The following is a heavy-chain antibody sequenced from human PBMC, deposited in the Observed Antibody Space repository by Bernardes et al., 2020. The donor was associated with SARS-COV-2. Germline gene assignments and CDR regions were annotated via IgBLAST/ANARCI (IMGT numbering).Heavy chain of an antibody. Sequence: SETLSLTCTVSGVSISTDYWGWIRQPPGKGLEWIGHIFNGGTTNSNPSLTSRVTISLDKSKNQFSLRLTSVTAADTAVYYCARDYIGSVDWFDPWGQGTLVTVSS. J-gene: IGHJ5*02. CDR2: IFNGGTT. D-gene: IGHD1-26*01. CDR1: GVSISTDY. CDR3: ARDYIGSVDWFDP. V-gene: IGHV4-59*01.